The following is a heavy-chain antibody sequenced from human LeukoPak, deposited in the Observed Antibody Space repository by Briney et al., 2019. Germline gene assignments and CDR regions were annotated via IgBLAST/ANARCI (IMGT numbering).Heavy chain of an antibody. CDR3: ARELSTSSTAFDV. D-gene: IGHD6-6*01. V-gene: IGHV4-34*01. CDR2: INQKRGST. CDR1: GGSFSDYY. J-gene: IGHJ3*01. Sequence: SETLSLMCAVYGGSFSDYYWSWIRLPPGKGLECIGEINQKRGSTNYNPSLKSRVTISVDTSKNQFCLKLNSVTAADTAISYCARELSTSSTAFDVRGQGTMVTVSS.